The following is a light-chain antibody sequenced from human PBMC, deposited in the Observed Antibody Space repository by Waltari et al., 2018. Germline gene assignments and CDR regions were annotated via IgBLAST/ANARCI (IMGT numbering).Light chain of an antibody. J-gene: IGLJ3*02. CDR1: TGSVTSNYF. CDR3: LIYFGAAWV. V-gene: IGLV7-43*01. CDR2: NTN. Sequence: QTVVTQEPSLTVSPGGTVTLTCASSTGSVTSNYFPNWFQQKPGQAPRALICNTNNIHSWTPARFSGSLLGGKAALTLSGVQPEDEAEYYCLIYFGAAWVFGGGTKLTVL.